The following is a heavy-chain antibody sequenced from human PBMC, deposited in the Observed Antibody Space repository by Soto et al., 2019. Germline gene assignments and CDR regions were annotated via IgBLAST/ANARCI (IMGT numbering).Heavy chain of an antibody. CDR1: GFTFSSYW. CDR2: INSDGSTT. Sequence: GGSLRLSCAASGFTFSSYWMHWVRQAPGKGLVWVSRINSDGSTTSYADPVTGRFTISRDNAKNTLYLQMNSLRAEDTAVYYCARDLRNADYYHSSGYPGRAFDIWGQGTMVTV. D-gene: IGHD3-22*01. V-gene: IGHV3-74*01. J-gene: IGHJ3*02. CDR3: ARDLRNADYYHSSGYPGRAFDI.